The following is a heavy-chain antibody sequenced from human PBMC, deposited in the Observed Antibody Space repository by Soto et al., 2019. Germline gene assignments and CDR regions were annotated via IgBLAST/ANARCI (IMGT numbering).Heavy chain of an antibody. D-gene: IGHD3-10*01. V-gene: IGHV1-69*06. Sequence: SGGTFSSYAISWVRQAPGQGLEWMGGIIPIFGTANYAQKFQGRVTITADKSTSTAYMELSSLRSEDTAVYYCAADLWLDTYLFDYWGQGTLVTVSS. CDR3: AADLWLDTYLFDY. CDR2: IIPIFGTA. J-gene: IGHJ4*02. CDR1: GGTFSSYA.